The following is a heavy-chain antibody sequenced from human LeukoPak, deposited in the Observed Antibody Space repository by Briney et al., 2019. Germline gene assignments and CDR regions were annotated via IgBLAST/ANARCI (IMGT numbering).Heavy chain of an antibody. J-gene: IGHJ4*02. CDR2: IWYDGSNQ. CDR1: GYIFSSYD. D-gene: IGHD4-23*01. V-gene: IGHV3-33*06. Sequence: GGSVRLSCAASGYIFSSYDMHWVRQTPGKGLEWVAAIWYDGSNQYYADSVKGRFTISRDNSKNTVYLQMNSLRAEDTALYYCAKDPEVNKQLPADGFDYWGQGTLVTVSS. CDR3: AKDPEVNKQLPADGFDY.